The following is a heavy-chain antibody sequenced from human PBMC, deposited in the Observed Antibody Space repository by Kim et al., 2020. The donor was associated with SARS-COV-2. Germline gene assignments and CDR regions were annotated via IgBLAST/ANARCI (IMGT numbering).Heavy chain of an antibody. Sequence: GGSLRLSCAASGFTFSSYAMSWVRQAPGKGLEWVSAISGSGGSTYYADSVKGRFTISRDNSKNTLYLQMNSLRAEDTAVYYCAKAGSIVVVPAAIVSGGSGQQLVQILPPGDYWGQGTLVTVSS. CDR1: GFTFSSYA. J-gene: IGHJ4*02. CDR3: AKAGSIVVVPAAIVSGGSGQQLVQILPPGDY. V-gene: IGHV3-23*01. CDR2: ISGSGGST. D-gene: IGHD2-2*02.